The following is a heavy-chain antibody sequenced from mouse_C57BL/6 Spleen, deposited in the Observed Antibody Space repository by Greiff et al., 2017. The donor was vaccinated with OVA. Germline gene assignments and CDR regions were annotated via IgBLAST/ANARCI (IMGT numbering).Heavy chain of an antibody. CDR2: IHPNSGST. CDR3: ARGYGSSYGAYFDY. Sequence: QVQLQQPGAELVKPGASVKLSCKASGYTFTSYWMHWVKQRPGQGLEWIGMIHPNSGSTNYNEKFKSKATLSVDKSSSTAYMQLSSLTSEDSAVYYCARGYGSSYGAYFDYWGQGTTLTVSS. J-gene: IGHJ2*01. D-gene: IGHD1-1*01. CDR1: GYTFTSYW. V-gene: IGHV1-64*01.